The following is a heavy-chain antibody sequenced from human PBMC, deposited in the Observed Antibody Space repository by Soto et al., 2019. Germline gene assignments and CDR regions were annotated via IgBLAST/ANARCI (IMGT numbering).Heavy chain of an antibody. CDR2: ISGSGGST. Sequence: GGSLRLSCAASGFTFSSYAMSWVRQAPGKGLEWVSAISGSGGSTYYADSMKGRFTIFRDNSKNTLYLQMNSLRAEDTAVYYCAKESGSSRNYYYYGMDVWGQGTTVTVSS. D-gene: IGHD6-13*01. CDR3: AKESGSSRNYYYYGMDV. CDR1: GFTFSSYA. J-gene: IGHJ6*02. V-gene: IGHV3-23*01.